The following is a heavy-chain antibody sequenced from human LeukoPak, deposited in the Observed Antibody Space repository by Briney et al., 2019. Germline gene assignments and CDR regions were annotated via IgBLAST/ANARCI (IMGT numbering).Heavy chain of an antibody. J-gene: IGHJ6*02. Sequence: SETLSLTCAFYGGSFRDYYWSWVRQSPGKGLEWIGEVNHSGSTNNNPSLKSRVTISVDTSVKQFSLEVRSVTAADTAVYYCARGGHKRMGAKGMDVWGQGTTVTVSS. CDR1: GGSFRDYY. CDR3: ARGGHKRMGAKGMDV. D-gene: IGHD1-26*01. V-gene: IGHV4-34*01. CDR2: VNHSGST.